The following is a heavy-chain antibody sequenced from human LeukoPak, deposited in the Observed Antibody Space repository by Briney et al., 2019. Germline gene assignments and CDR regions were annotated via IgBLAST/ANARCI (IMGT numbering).Heavy chain of an antibody. J-gene: IGHJ6*03. CDR3: ARGGSGKTVTTGTDYYYYYMDV. CDR2: ISSSSSYI. V-gene: IGHV3-21*01. Sequence: GGSLRLSCAASGFTFSSYSMNWVRQAPGKGLEWVSSISSSSSYIYYADSVKGRFTISRDNAKNSLYLQMNSLRAEDTAVYYCARGGSGKTVTTGTDYYYYYMDVWGKGTTVTVSS. D-gene: IGHD4-11*01. CDR1: GFTFSSYS.